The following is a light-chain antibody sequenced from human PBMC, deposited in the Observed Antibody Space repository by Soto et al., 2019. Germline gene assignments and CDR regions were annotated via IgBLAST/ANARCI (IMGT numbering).Light chain of an antibody. CDR3: QQYNSYPT. CDR1: PSISSW. CDR2: KAS. Sequence: DIQMTQSPSTLSASVGDRITINCMASPSISSWLAWYQQKPGKAPKLLIYKASSLESGLPSRFSGSGSGTEFTLTISSLQPDDCATYYCQQYNSYPTFGQGTKVESK. V-gene: IGKV1-5*03. J-gene: IGKJ1*01.